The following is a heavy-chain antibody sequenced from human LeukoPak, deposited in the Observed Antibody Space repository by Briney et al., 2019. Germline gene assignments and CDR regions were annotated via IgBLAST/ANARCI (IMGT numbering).Heavy chain of an antibody. J-gene: IGHJ4*02. V-gene: IGHV4-39*01. Sequence: SETLSLTCTVSGGSISSSSYYWGWIRQPPGKGLEWIGSIYYSGSTYYNPYLKSRVTISVDTSKNQFSLKLSSVTAADTAVYYCARLGVSSGWYLFDYWGQGTLVTVSS. CDR1: GGSISSSSYY. D-gene: IGHD6-19*01. CDR2: IYYSGST. CDR3: ARLGVSSGWYLFDY.